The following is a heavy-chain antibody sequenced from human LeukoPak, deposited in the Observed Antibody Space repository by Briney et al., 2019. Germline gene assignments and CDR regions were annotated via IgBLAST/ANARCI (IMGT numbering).Heavy chain of an antibody. CDR2: IYYSGST. D-gene: IGHD1-1*01. CDR1: GGSISSSSYY. Sequence: SETLSLTCTVSGGSISSSSYYWGWIRQPPGKGLEWIGSIYYSGSTYYNPSLKSRVTIPVDTSKNQFSLKLSSVTAADTAVYYCTADNWNDEVGAFDIWGQGTMVTVSS. CDR3: TADNWNDEVGAFDI. V-gene: IGHV4-39*07. J-gene: IGHJ3*02.